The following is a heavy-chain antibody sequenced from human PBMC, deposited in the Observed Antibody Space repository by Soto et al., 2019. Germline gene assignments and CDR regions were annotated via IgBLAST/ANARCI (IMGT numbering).Heavy chain of an antibody. Sequence: SETLSLTCTVSGGSISSSNYYWGWIRQPPGKGLEWIGSIYYSGSTYYNPSLKSRVTISVDTSKNQFSLKLSSVTAADTAVYYCARGQYCSGGSCPYHYYYYMDVWGKGTTVTVSS. D-gene: IGHD2-15*01. CDR2: IYYSGST. V-gene: IGHV4-39*01. CDR1: GGSISSSNYY. J-gene: IGHJ6*03. CDR3: ARGQYCSGGSCPYHYYYYMDV.